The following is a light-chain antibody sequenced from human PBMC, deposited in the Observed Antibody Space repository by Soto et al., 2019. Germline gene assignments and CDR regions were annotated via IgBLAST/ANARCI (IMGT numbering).Light chain of an antibody. V-gene: IGLV2-14*01. CDR3: CSYASSSTLV. Sequence: QSAPTQPASVSGSPGQSIPNSCTGKSSDVGGYNYVSWYQQYPGKVPKLMIFDVTYRPSGVSNRFSGSESGNTASLTISGLQAEDEADYYCCSYASSSTLVFGTGTKVTVL. CDR2: DVT. J-gene: IGLJ1*01. CDR1: SSDVGGYNY.